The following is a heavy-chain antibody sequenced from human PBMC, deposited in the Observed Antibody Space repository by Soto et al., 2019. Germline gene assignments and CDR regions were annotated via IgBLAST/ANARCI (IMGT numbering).Heavy chain of an antibody. Sequence: PSETLSLTCTVSGGSISSGDYYWSWIRQPPGKGLEWIGYIYYSGSTYYNPSLKSRVTISVDTSKNQFSLKLSSVTAADTAVYYCDRGKWARGFDSWGQGTLVTVSS. CDR1: GGSISSGDYY. V-gene: IGHV4-30-4*01. D-gene: IGHD2-8*01. J-gene: IGHJ5*01. CDR2: IYYSGST. CDR3: DRGKWARGFDS.